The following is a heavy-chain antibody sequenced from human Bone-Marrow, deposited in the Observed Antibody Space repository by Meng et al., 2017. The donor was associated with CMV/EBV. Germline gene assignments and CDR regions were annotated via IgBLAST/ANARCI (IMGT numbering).Heavy chain of an antibody. CDR2: INHSVST. D-gene: IGHD1-26*01. Sequence: SETLSLTCAVYGGSFSGYYWSWIRQRPGKGLEWIGEINHSVSTNYNPSLKSRVTISVDTSKNQFSLKLSSVTAADTAVYYCARGRGYSGSRFDYWGQGTLVTVSS. CDR1: GGSFSGYY. J-gene: IGHJ4*02. CDR3: ARGRGYSGSRFDY. V-gene: IGHV4-34*01.